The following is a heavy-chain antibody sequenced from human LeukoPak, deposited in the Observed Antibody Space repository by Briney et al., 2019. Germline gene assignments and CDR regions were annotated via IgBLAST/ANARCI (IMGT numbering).Heavy chain of an antibody. CDR2: INPNSGGT. CDR1: GYTFTGYY. CDR3: ARLFRDLSYSNWFDP. V-gene: IGHV1-2*02. D-gene: IGHD1-26*01. Sequence: ASVKVSCKASGYTFTGYYMHWVRQAPGQGLEWMGWINPNSGGTNYAQKFQGRVTMTRDTSISTAYMELSRLRSDDTAVYYCARLFRDLSYSNWFDPWGQGTLVTVSS. J-gene: IGHJ5*02.